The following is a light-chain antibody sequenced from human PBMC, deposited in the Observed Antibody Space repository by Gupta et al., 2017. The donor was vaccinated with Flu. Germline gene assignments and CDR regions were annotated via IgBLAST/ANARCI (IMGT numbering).Light chain of an antibody. CDR1: HDVINY. CDR3: QQYYGCPRT. J-gene: IGKJ4*01. CDR2: AAS. V-gene: IGKV1-8*01. Sequence: PSPNSASTGDRVTITCRASHDVINYLAWYQQKPGKAPKFLIYAASSVQSGVPARFSGSGSGTDFTLVISGLQSEDFATYYCQQYYGCPRTFGGGTKVEIK.